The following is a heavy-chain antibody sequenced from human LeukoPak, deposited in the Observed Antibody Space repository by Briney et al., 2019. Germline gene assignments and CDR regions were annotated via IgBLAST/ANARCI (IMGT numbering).Heavy chain of an antibody. Sequence: SETLSLTCTVSGGSISSGSYYWSWIRQPAGKGLEWIGRIYTSGSTNYNPSLKSRVTISVDTSRNQFSLKLSSVTAADTAVYYCARGTDAFDIWGQGTMVTVSS. CDR3: ARGTDAFDI. V-gene: IGHV4-61*02. CDR1: GGSISSGSYY. J-gene: IGHJ3*02. CDR2: IYTSGST.